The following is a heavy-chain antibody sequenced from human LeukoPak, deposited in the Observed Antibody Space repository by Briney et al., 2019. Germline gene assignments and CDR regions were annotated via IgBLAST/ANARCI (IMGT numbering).Heavy chain of an antibody. CDR3: ARDVGEYCSSVSCYASDY. CDR1: GYTFTGYY. J-gene: IGHJ4*02. D-gene: IGHD2-2*01. Sequence: ASVKVSCKVSGYTFTGYYMHWVRQAPGQGLEWMGRINPNSGGTNYAQKFQGRVTMTRDTSISTAYMELSRLRSDDTAVYYCARDVGEYCSSVSCYASDYWGQGTLVTVSS. V-gene: IGHV1-2*06. CDR2: INPNSGGT.